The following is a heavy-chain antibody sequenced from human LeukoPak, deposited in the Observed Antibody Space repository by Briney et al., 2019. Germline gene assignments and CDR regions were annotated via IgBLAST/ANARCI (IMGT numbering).Heavy chain of an antibody. J-gene: IGHJ6*03. CDR2: IIPIFGTA. CDR3: ARETLGLNPHYMDV. D-gene: IGHD1-14*01. Sequence: ASVKVSCKASGGTFSSYAISWVRQAPGQGLEWMGRIIPIFGTANYAQKFQGRVTITTDESTSTAYMELSSLRSEDTAVYYCARETLGLNPHYMDVCGKGTTVTVSS. V-gene: IGHV1-69*05. CDR1: GGTFSSYA.